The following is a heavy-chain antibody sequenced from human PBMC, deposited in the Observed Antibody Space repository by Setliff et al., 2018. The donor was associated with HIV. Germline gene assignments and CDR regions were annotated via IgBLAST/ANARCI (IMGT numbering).Heavy chain of an antibody. J-gene: IGHJ6*02. Sequence: GGSLRLSCAASGFTFSSYWMHWVRQAPEKGLVWFSHINSDGSGDSTYYANSVKGRFTISRDSSKNTLSLQMSSLRAEDTALYYCATGGMAAAGPGGGHGLDVWGQGTTVTVSS. V-gene: IGHV3-74*01. D-gene: IGHD6-13*01. CDR2: INSDGSGDST. CDR3: ATGGMAAAGPGGGHGLDV. CDR1: GFTFSSYW.